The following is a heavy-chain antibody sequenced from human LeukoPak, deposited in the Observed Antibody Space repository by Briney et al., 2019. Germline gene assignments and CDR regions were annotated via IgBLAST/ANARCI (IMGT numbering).Heavy chain of an antibody. CDR2: VHPGDPET. V-gene: IGHV5-51*01. D-gene: IGHD1-14*01. CDR1: GYSFTNYW. Sequence: GESLKISCKASGYSFTNYWIGWVRQMSGEGLEWVGTVHPGDPETKYSPSFEGRVSISGDKSITTVYLQWTSLTASDTAIYYCARRLSGHDAFDFWGQGTRVIVSS. CDR3: ARRLSGHDAFDF. J-gene: IGHJ3*01.